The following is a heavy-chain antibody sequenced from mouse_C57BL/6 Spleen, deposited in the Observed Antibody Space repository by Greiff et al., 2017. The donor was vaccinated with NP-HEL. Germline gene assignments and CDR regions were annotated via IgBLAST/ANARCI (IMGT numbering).Heavy chain of an antibody. J-gene: IGHJ3*01. D-gene: IGHD2-3*01. CDR3: AREGDGYYDRVWFAD. Sequence: QVQLQQSGPELVKPGASVKISCKASGYAFSSSWMNWVKQRPGKGLEWIGRIYPGDGDTNYHGKFKGKATLTADKSSSTAYMQLSSLTSEDAAVYFCAREGDGYYDRVWFADWGKGTLVTVSA. CDR2: IYPGDGDT. V-gene: IGHV1-82*01. CDR1: GYAFSSSW.